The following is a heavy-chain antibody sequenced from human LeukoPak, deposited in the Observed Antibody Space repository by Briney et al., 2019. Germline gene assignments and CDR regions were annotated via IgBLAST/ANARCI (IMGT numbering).Heavy chain of an antibody. Sequence: PGGSLRLSCAASGXTLSPYGMNWVRQAPGKGLEWVSAISSSSTYIYYADSVKGRFNISRDNSKSTLFLQMNSLRVEDTAVYYCARGGIAVAGDDLWGQGTLVTVSA. V-gene: IGHV3-21*01. CDR1: GXTLSPYG. D-gene: IGHD6-19*01. J-gene: IGHJ5*02. CDR2: ISSSSTYI. CDR3: ARGGIAVAGDDL.